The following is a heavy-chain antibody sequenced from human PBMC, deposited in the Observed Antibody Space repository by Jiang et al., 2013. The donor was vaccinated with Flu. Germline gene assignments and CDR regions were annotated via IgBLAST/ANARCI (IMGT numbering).Heavy chain of an antibody. CDR1: GFTFSSYG. V-gene: IGHV3-33*01. CDR3: ARGYCSGGSCYEIDY. CDR2: IWYDGSNK. D-gene: IGHD2-15*01. Sequence: ESGGGVVQPGRSLRLSCAASGFTFSSYGMHWVRQAPGKGLEWVAVIWYDGSNKYYADSVKGRFTISRDNSKNTLYLQMNSLRAEDTAVYYCARGYCSGGSCYEIDYWGQGTLVTVSS. J-gene: IGHJ4*02.